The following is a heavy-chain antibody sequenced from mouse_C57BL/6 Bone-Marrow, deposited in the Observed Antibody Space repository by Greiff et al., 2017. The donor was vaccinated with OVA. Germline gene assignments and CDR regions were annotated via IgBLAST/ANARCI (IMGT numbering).Heavy chain of an antibody. V-gene: IGHV1-4*01. CDR3: ARSQYAMDY. J-gene: IGHJ4*01. CDR1: GYTFTSYT. CDR2: INPSSGYT. Sequence: QVQLKESGAELARPGASVKMSCKASGYTFTSYTMHWVKQRPGQGLEWIGYINPSSGYTKYNQKFKDKATLTADKSSSTAYMQLSSLTSEDSAVYYCARSQYAMDYWGQGTSVTVSS.